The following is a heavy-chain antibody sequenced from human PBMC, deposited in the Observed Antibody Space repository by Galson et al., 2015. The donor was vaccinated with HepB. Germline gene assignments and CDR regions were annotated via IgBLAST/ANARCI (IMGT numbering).Heavy chain of an antibody. CDR2: ISGSGGST. CDR3: AKMGLRFLEWYYDAFDI. D-gene: IGHD3-3*01. V-gene: IGHV3-23*01. Sequence: SLRLSCAASGFTFSSYAMSWVRQAPGKGLEWVAAISGSGGSTYYADSVKGRFTISRDNSKNTLYLQMNSLRAEDTAVYYCAKMGLRFLEWYYDAFDIWGQGTMVTVSS. J-gene: IGHJ3*02. CDR1: GFTFSSYA.